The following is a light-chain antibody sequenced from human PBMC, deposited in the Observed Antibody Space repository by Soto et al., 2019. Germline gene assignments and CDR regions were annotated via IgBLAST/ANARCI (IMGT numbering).Light chain of an antibody. V-gene: IGLV2-14*03. CDR3: SSYTFSTLV. CDR1: SSDVDTYIY. J-gene: IGLJ1*01. CDR2: DVT. Sequence: QSVLTQPPSVSGSPGQSITISCTGTSSDVDTYIYISWYQQHPGKAPKLIIYDVTNRPPGVSNRFSGSKSGNTASLTISGLQTEDEADYYCSSYTFSTLVFATGTKVTVL.